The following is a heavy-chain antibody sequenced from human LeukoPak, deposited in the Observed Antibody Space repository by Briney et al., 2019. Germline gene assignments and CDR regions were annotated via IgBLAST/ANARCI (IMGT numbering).Heavy chain of an antibody. CDR3: ARAREEYYYGSGSYGFDP. J-gene: IGHJ5*02. CDR1: GGSISSYY. D-gene: IGHD3-10*01. Sequence: AEPLSLTCTVSGGSISSYYWSWIRQPAGKGLEWIGRIYTSGSTNYNPSLKSRVTMSVDTSKNQFSLKLSSVTAADTAVYYCARAREEYYYGSGSYGFDPWGQGTLVTASS. CDR2: IYTSGST. V-gene: IGHV4-4*07.